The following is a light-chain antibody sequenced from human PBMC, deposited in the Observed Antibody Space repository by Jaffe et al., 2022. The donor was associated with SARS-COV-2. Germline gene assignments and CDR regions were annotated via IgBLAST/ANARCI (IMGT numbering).Light chain of an antibody. CDR1: SLRTYY. CDR2: GKN. J-gene: IGLJ2*01. Sequence: SSELTQDPAVSVALGQTVRITCQGDSLRTYYASWYQQKPGQAPILIIYGKNNRPSGIPDRFSGSSSGNTASLTIAGAQVEDEADYYCTSRDTSGAQLVFGGGTKLTAL. V-gene: IGLV3-19*01. CDR3: TSRDTSGAQLV.